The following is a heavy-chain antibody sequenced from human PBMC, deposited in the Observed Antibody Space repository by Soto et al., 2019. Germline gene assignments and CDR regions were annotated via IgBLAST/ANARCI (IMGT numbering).Heavy chain of an antibody. J-gene: IGHJ5*02. V-gene: IGHV3-23*01. D-gene: IGHD2-15*01. CDR3: AKLDVVVVVAATNWFDP. CDR2: IGGRGTGA. Sequence: GGSLRLSCAASGFTFSSYAMSWVRQAPGKGLEWVSSIGGRGTGAYYADSVKGRFTISRDNSKNTLYLQVNSLRAEDMAIYYCAKLDVVVVVAATNWFDPWGQGTLVTVSS. CDR1: GFTFSSYA.